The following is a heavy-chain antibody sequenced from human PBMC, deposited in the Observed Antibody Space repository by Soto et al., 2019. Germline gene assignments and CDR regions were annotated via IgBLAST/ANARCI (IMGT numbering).Heavy chain of an antibody. CDR3: ARVSGSGSYYPYYFDY. Sequence: SETLSLTCTVSGGSISSGGYYWSWIRQHPGKGLEWIGYIYYSGSTYYNPSLKSRVTISVDTSKNQFSLKLSSVTAADTDVYYCARVSGSGSYYPYYFDYWGQGPLVTVSS. CDR2: IYYSGST. D-gene: IGHD3-10*01. CDR1: GGSISSGGYY. J-gene: IGHJ4*02. V-gene: IGHV4-31*03.